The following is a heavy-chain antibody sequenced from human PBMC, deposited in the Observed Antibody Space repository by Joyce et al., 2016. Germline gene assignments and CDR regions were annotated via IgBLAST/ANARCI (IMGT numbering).Heavy chain of an antibody. J-gene: IGHJ4*02. D-gene: IGHD2-15*01. CDR3: ARAGSGGSRRGISDY. V-gene: IGHV1-18*01. Sequence: QVQLLQSGPEVKKPGASVKVSCKTSGYTFNTFGITWVGQAPGQGLEWVAWISTNSGRTTHGQKVQGRVTLTTDAFATTVFMELRNLTSDDTAVYFCARAGSGGSRRGISDYWGQGTLVIVSS. CDR2: ISTNSGRT. CDR1: GYTFNTFG.